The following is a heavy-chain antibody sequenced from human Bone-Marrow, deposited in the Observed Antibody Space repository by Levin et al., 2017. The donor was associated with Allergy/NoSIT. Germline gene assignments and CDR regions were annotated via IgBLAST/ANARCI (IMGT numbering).Heavy chain of an antibody. CDR3: AISTNEWKGWWFDR. J-gene: IGHJ5*02. CDR2: INGVNPKT. Sequence: KHGESLKISCKVSGSIFTTYALHWVRQAPGQSLEWVGRINGVNPKTQYPSKFEGRVTITRDTYPTIVYMELSGLRSEDTAVYYCAISTNEWKGWWFDRWGQGTLVTVSS. D-gene: IGHD3-3*01. CDR1: GSIFTTYA. V-gene: IGHV1-3*01.